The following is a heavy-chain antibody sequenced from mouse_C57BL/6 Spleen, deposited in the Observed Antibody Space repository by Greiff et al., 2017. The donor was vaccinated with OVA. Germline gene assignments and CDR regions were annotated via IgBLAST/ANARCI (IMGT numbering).Heavy chain of an antibody. CDR2: IYPRDGST. CDR3: ARSSTGTGRYAMDY. J-gene: IGHJ4*01. CDR1: GYTFTDHT. Sequence: VQLQESDAELVKPGASVKISCKVSGYTFTDHTIHWMKQRPEQGLEGIGYIYPRDGSTKYNEKFKGKATLTADKSSSTAYMQLNSLTSEDSAVYCCARSSTGTGRYAMDYWGQGTSVTVSS. D-gene: IGHD4-1*02. V-gene: IGHV1-78*01.